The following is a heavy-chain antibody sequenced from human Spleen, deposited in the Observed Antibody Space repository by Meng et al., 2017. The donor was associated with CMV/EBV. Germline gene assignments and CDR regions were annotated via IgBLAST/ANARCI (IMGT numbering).Heavy chain of an antibody. CDR2: ISSSRSYI. J-gene: IGHJ3*02. CDR3: ARERLYQPLWGDALDI. Sequence: GESLKISCAASGFIFSSYTMYWVRQAPGKGLEWVSSISSSRSYINYADSVKGRVTISRDNAKSSLYLQMNRLRAGDTAVYYCARERLYQPLWGDALDIWGQGTMVTVSS. CDR1: GFIFSSYT. D-gene: IGHD2-2*01. V-gene: IGHV3-21*01.